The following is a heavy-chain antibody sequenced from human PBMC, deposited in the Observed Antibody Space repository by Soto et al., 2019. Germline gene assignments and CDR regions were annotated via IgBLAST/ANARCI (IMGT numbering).Heavy chain of an antibody. J-gene: IGHJ3*02. CDR2: IYPGDSDT. CDR1: GYNFASYW. V-gene: IGHV5-51*01. CDR3: AIRAVLRYFGPSGPFDI. D-gene: IGHD3-9*01. Sequence: GESLKISCTGSGYNFASYWIGWVRQMPGKGLEWMGIIYPGDSDTTYSPSFQGQVTISADKSISTAYLQWSSLKASDTAIYYCAIRAVLRYFGPSGPFDIWGQGTMVTVSS.